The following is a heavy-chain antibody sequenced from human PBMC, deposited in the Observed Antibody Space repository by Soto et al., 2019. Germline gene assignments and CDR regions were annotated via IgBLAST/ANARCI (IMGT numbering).Heavy chain of an antibody. CDR3: ARDQSYLSF. J-gene: IGHJ4*02. CDR1: GLTFSNYA. D-gene: IGHD3-10*01. Sequence: SLRLSCAASGLTFSNYAMSWVRQAPGMGLEWVSAISPNGDTTNYADSVKGRFTISRDNSKNTVYLQMNSLRADDTAVYYCARDQSYLSFWGLGTLVTVSS. CDR2: ISPNGDTT. V-gene: IGHV3-23*01.